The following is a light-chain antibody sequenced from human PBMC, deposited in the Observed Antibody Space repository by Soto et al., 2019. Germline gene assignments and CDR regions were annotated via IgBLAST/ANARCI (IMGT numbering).Light chain of an antibody. CDR3: QQYNSYSWT. Sequence: DIQITHSPSTLSASVVDRVTITCRASQSITTWLAWYQQKPGKAPKLLIYKATNLQSGVPSRFSGSGSGTEFTLTISSLQPDDFATYYCQQYNSYSWTFGQGTKVDI. V-gene: IGKV1-5*03. CDR1: QSITTW. J-gene: IGKJ1*01. CDR2: KAT.